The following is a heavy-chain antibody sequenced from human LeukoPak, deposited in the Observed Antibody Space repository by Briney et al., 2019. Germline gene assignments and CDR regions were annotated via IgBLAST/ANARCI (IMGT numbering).Heavy chain of an antibody. CDR2: ISYDGSNK. Sequence: PGGSLRLSCAASGFTFSSYGMHWVRQAPGKGLEWVAVISYDGSNKYYADSVKGQFTISRDNSKNTLYLQMNSLRAEDTAVYYCAKDTAAAGIGYFQHWGQGTLVTVSS. CDR3: AKDTAAAGIGYFQH. V-gene: IGHV3-30*18. J-gene: IGHJ1*01. CDR1: GFTFSSYG. D-gene: IGHD6-13*01.